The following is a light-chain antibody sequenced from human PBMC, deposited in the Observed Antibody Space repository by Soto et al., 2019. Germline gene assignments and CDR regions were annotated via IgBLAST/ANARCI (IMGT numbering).Light chain of an antibody. CDR1: QSVGSSY. J-gene: IGKJ1*01. CDR3: QQYGSSPST. CDR2: GAS. Sequence: EIVLTQSPGTLSLSPGESATLSCRASQSVGSSYLAWYRQKPGQAPRLLIYGASSRATGIPDRFSGGGSGTDLTFTISRLEPEDFAGYYCQQYGSSPSTFGQGTKVEIK. V-gene: IGKV3-20*01.